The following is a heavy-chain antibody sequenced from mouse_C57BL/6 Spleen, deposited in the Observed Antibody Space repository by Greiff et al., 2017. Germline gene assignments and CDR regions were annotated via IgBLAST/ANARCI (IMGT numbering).Heavy chain of an antibody. J-gene: IGHJ3*01. CDR2: INPNNGGT. Sequence: VQLKESGPELVKPGASVKMSCKASGYTFTDYNMHWVKQSHGKSLEWIGYINPNNGGTSYNQKFKGKATLTVNKSSSTAYMELRSLTSEDSAVYYCAGPFYYCCAYWGQGTLVTVSA. CDR1: GYTFTDYN. D-gene: IGHD1-1*01. V-gene: IGHV1-22*01. CDR3: AGPFYYCCAY.